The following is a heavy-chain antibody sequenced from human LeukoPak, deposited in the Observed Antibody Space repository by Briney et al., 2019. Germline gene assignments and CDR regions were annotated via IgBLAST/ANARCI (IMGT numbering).Heavy chain of an antibody. CDR3: TRAVAGHPD. V-gene: IGHV4-34*01. CDR2: INHSGYT. Sequence: PSETLSLTCAVSGVPFSNYYWSWVRQSPEKGLEWIGEINHSGYTNYNPSLKSRVTISIDTSKNQFSLMLTSVTAADPGVYFCTRAVAGHPDWGQGTLVTVSS. D-gene: IGHD6-19*01. J-gene: IGHJ4*02. CDR1: GVPFSNYY.